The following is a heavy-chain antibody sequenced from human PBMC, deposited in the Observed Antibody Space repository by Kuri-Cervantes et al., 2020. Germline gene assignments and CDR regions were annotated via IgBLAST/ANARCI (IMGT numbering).Heavy chain of an antibody. CDR2: IHHSGST. D-gene: IGHD6-13*01. J-gene: IGHJ5*02. Sequence: GSLRLSCAVYGYSITTDSYWGWIRQPPGKGLEWIGNIHHSGSTYYNPSLKSRVTISVDTSKNQVSLKLSSVTAADTAVYYCARQVSSWYWFDPWGQGTLVTVSS. CDR3: ARQVSSWYWFDP. CDR1: GYSITTDSY. V-gene: IGHV4-38-2*01.